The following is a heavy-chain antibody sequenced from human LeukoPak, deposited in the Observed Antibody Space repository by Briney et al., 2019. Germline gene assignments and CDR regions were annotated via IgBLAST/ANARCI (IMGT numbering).Heavy chain of an antibody. D-gene: IGHD6-19*01. CDR3: ASAVAGQVF. J-gene: IGHJ4*01. CDR1: GFTFSSYA. Sequence: GGSVRLSCAASGFTFSSYAMHWGRQAPGKGLEWVAVISYDGSNKYYADSVKGRFTISRDNSKNTLYLQMNSLRAEDTAVYYCASAVAGQVFWGQGDLVTVSS. CDR2: ISYDGSNK. V-gene: IGHV3-30-3*01.